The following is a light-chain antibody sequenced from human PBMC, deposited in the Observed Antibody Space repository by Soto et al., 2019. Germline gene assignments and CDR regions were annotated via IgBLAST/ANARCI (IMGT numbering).Light chain of an antibody. V-gene: IGKV3-15*01. CDR2: GAS. Sequence: ETGMTQSPATLSVSPAETATLSCRTSQGLNRNLAWYQQKLGQAPRVLIYGASTRSSGIPARFSGSGSGTEFILNISSLQSEAFAVYYGQEYNTWPWTFSQGTKVEVK. CDR1: QGLNRN. CDR3: QEYNTWPWT. J-gene: IGKJ1*01.